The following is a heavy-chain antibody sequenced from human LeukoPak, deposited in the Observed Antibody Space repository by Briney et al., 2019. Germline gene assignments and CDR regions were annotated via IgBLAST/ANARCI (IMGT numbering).Heavy chain of an antibody. CDR3: ARGLGNIDY. J-gene: IGHJ4*02. D-gene: IGHD1-26*01. CDR2: INHSGST. V-gene: IGHV4-34*01. CDR1: GGSFSGYY. Sequence: PSETLSLTCAVYGGSFSGYYWSWIRQPPGKGLEWIGEINHSGSTNYNPSHKSRVTISVDTSKNQFSLKLSSVTAADTAVYYCARGLGNIDYWGQGTLVTVSS.